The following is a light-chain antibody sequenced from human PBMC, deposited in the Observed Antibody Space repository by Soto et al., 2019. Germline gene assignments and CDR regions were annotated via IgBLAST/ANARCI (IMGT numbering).Light chain of an antibody. J-gene: IGKJ4*01. CDR2: GAS. CDR1: QSVSSSY. V-gene: IGKV3-20*01. CDR3: QHAST. Sequence: EIVLTQSPGTLSLSPGERATLSCRASQSVSSSYLSWYQHRPGQAPRLLIYGASTRAIGIPYRFSGCGSGTDFAITISRLETEDFAVYYCQHASTFGGGTMVEIK.